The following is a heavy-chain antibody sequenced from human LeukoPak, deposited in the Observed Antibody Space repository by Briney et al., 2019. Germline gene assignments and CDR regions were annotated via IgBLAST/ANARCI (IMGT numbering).Heavy chain of an antibody. CDR1: RFTFSSYW. Sequence: GGSLRLSCAASRFTFSSYWMSWVRQAPGKGLEWVANIKQDGSEKYCVDSVKGRFTISRDNAKHSLYLQMNSLRAEDTAVYYCANGRYYYDSSGYWGYCQHWGQGTLVTVSS. CDR2: IKQDGSEK. CDR3: ANGRYYYDSSGYWGYCQH. D-gene: IGHD3-22*01. J-gene: IGHJ1*01. V-gene: IGHV3-7*03.